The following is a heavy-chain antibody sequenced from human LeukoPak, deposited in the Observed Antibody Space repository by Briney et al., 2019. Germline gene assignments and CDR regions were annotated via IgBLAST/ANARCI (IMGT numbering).Heavy chain of an antibody. Sequence: SVKVSCKASGYTFTSYAISWVRQAPGQGLEWMGGIIPIFGTANYAQKFQGRVTITADESTSTAYMELSSLRSEDTAVYYCARSEWELYYFDYWGQGTLVTVSS. D-gene: IGHD1-26*01. V-gene: IGHV1-69*13. CDR1: GYTFTSYA. CDR3: ARSEWELYYFDY. J-gene: IGHJ4*02. CDR2: IIPIFGTA.